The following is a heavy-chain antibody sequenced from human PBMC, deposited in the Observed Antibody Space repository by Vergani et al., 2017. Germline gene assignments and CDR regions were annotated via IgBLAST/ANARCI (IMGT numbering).Heavy chain of an antibody. CDR3: AKDAPGDQLLSS. Sequence: QVQLVESGGGVVQPGGSLSLYCEASGFTFSRYGMHWVRQAPGKGLEWVACIRYDGSNKYYAESVKGRFTISRYNSKNTLYVQMNSVRAEDTAVYYCAKDAPGDQLLSSGGQGTLVTVSS. D-gene: IGHD2-2*01. V-gene: IGHV3-30*02. J-gene: IGHJ4*02. CDR1: GFTFSRYG. CDR2: IRYDGSNK.